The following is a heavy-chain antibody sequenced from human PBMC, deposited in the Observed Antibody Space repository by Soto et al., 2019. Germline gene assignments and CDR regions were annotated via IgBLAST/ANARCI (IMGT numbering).Heavy chain of an antibody. CDR3: ARVGITMLRGVIIGGNWFDP. D-gene: IGHD3-10*01. CDR2: IYYSGST. CDR1: GGSISSGDYY. V-gene: IGHV4-30-4*01. Sequence: SETLSLTCTVSGGSISSGDYYWSWIRQPPGKGLEWIGYIYYSGSTYYNPSLKSRVTISVDTSKNQFSLKLSSVTAADTAVYYCARVGITMLRGVIIGGNWFDPWGQGTLVTVS. J-gene: IGHJ5*02.